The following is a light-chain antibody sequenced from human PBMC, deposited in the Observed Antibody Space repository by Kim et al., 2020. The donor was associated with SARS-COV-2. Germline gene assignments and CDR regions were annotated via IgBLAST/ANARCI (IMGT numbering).Light chain of an antibody. CDR1: GLTSYY. V-gene: IGLV3-19*01. CDR2: GKN. J-gene: IGLJ1*01. CDR3: NSRDSSAQRYV. Sequence: ALGNTVRITCQGDGLTSYYASWYQQRPGQAPVLVIYGKNNRPSGIPDRFSGSSSGNTASLTITGALAEDEADYYCNSRDSSAQRYVFGTGTKVTVL.